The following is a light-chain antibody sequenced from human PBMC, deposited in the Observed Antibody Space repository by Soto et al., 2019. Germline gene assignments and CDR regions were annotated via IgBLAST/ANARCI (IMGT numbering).Light chain of an antibody. J-gene: IGLJ2*01. V-gene: IGLV2-14*01. CDR3: GGWDDSLSGPV. CDR1: SSDIGGYNY. Sequence: QSVLTQPASVSGSPGQSITISCTGTSSDIGGYNYVSWYQQHPGKAPKVMIYEVSHRPSGVSDRFYGSKSGTSASLAISGLRSEDEADYYCGGWDDSLSGPVFGGGTKVTVL. CDR2: EVS.